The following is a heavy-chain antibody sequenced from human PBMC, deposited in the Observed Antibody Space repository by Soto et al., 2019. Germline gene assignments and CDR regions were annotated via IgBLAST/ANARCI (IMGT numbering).Heavy chain of an antibody. CDR1: GFTFSSYD. D-gene: IGHD6-19*01. Sequence: GGSLRLSCAASGFTFSSYDMHWVRQAPGKGLEWVAVIWYDGSNKYYADSVKGRFTISRDNSKNTLYLQMNSLRAEDTAVYYCAREVVAGGEAEYFQHWGQGTLVTVSS. CDR3: AREVVAGGEAEYFQH. J-gene: IGHJ1*01. V-gene: IGHV3-33*01. CDR2: IWYDGSNK.